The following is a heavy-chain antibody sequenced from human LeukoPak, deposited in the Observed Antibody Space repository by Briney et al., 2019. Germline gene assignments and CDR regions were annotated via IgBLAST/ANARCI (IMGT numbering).Heavy chain of an antibody. CDR2: INSDGSST. CDR3: ARDSHSGNYPWD. J-gene: IGHJ4*02. CDR1: GFTFSSYW. Sequence: GGSLRLSCAASGFTFSSYWLRWVRQAPGKGLVWVSRINSDGSSTTYADSVKGRFTISRDNAKNTLYLQMNSLRGEDTAVYYCARDSHSGNYPWDWGPGTLVTVSS. D-gene: IGHD1-26*01. V-gene: IGHV3-74*01.